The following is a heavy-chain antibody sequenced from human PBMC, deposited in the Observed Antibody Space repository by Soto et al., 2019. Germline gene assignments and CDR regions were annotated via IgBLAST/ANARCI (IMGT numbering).Heavy chain of an antibody. CDR3: AHRLGGGFDY. CDR2: IYWDDDK. Sequence: QITLKESGPTLVKPTQTLTLTCTFSGFSLSTSGVGVGWIRQPPGKALEWLALIYWDDDKRYSPSLKSRLTITKDTSKNQVVLTMTNMDPVDTATYDCAHRLGGGFDYWGQGTLVTVSS. D-gene: IGHD3-3*01. CDR1: GFSLSTSGVG. V-gene: IGHV2-5*02. J-gene: IGHJ4*02.